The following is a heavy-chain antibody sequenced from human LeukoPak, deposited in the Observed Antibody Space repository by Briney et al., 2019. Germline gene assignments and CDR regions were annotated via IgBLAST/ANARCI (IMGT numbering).Heavy chain of an antibody. CDR3: ARHLAKSTIFGVVISIKAAFDI. CDR2: ISAYNGNT. V-gene: IGHV1-18*01. Sequence: ASVKVSCKASGYTFTSYGISWVRQAPGQGLEWMGWISAYNGNTNYAQKLQGRVTMTTDTSTSTAYMELRSLRSDDTAVYYCARHLAKSTIFGVVISIKAAFDIWGQGTMVTVSS. J-gene: IGHJ3*02. CDR1: GYTFTSYG. D-gene: IGHD3-3*01.